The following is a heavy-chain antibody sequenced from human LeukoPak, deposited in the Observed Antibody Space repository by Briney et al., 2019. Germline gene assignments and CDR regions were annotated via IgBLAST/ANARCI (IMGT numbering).Heavy chain of an antibody. Sequence: HGGCPRLSCVVSVFTPAIYLVHTVCEALGKGVGCGSALSGSVGSTYNADSVKGRFTFSRDKSKHTLYLQMNSQRAEDTAVYYCAKVAGWSTGGWGQGTLVTVS. J-gene: IGHJ4*02. CDR1: VFTPAIYL. D-gene: IGHD6-13*01. CDR3: AKVAGWSTGG. V-gene: IGHV3-23*01. CDR2: LSGSVGST.